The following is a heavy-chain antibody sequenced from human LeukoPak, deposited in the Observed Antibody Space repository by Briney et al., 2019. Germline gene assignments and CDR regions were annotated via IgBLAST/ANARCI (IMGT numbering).Heavy chain of an antibody. CDR1: GFTFDNYA. D-gene: IGHD3-3*01. V-gene: IGHV3-9*01. CDR2: LTWNSGSI. Sequence: GRSLRLSCAASGFTFDNYALHWVRQAPGKGLEWVSGLTWNSGSIGYADSVKGRFTISRDNAKNSLYLQMNSLRAEDTAVYYCARVIHAYYDFWSGYYTGYYYYYYMDVWGKGTTVTVSS. J-gene: IGHJ6*03. CDR3: ARVIHAYYDFWSGYYTGYYYYYYMDV.